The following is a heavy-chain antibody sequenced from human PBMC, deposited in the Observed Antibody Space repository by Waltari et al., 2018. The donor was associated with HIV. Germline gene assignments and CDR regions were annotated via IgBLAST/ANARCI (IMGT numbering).Heavy chain of an antibody. CDR1: GFTFSSYW. J-gene: IGHJ4*02. V-gene: IGHV3-74*01. D-gene: IGHD4-4*01. CDR2: INGDGRST. CDR3: ATFPINDHSNKRLGY. Sequence: EVQLVESGGGLVQPGGSLRLSCAASGFTFSSYWMHWVRQAPGKGLVWVSRINGDGRSTTYADSVKGRLTISRDNAKNTLYLQMNSLRDEDTAVYYCATFPINDHSNKRLGYWGQGTLVTVSS.